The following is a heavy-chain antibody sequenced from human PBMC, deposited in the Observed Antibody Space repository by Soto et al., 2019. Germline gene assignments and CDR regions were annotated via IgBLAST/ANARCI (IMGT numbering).Heavy chain of an antibody. CDR3: ARSLELTTVTLYFDY. Sequence: GGSLRLSXAASGFTFSSYAMHWVRQAPGKGLEWVAVISYDGSNKYYADSVKGRFTISRDNSKNTLYLQMNSLRAEDTAVYYCARSLELTTVTLYFDYWGRGTLVTVSS. CDR2: ISYDGSNK. J-gene: IGHJ4*02. V-gene: IGHV3-30-3*01. CDR1: GFTFSSYA. D-gene: IGHD4-17*01.